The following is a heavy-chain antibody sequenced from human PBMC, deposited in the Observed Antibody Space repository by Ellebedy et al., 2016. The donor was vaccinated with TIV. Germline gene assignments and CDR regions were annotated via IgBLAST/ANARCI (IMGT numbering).Heavy chain of an antibody. V-gene: IGHV3-43*01. D-gene: IGHD1-26*01. CDR2: ISWDGGST. J-gene: IGHJ6*02. CDR3: ARESSGSYPRYYYYGMDV. CDR1: GFTFDDYT. Sequence: GESLKISXAASGFTFDDYTMHWVRQAPGKGLEWVSLISWDGGSTYYADSVKGRFTISRDNSKNSLYLQMNSLRTEDTALYYCARESSGSYPRYYYYGMDVWGQGTTVTVSS.